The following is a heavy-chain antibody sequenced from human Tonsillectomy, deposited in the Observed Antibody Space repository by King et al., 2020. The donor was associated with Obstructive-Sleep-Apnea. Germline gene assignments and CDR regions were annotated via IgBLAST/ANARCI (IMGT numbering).Heavy chain of an antibody. CDR3: AGRYSVAASFDY. Sequence: VQLVESGAEVKKPGESLKISCKGSGGSFTSYWIGWVRQMPGKGLEWMGIIYPGDSDTRYSPSFQGQVTIPADKSINTPFLQGSSLQASATAIYYCAGRYSVAASFDYWGQGTLVTVSS. CDR2: IYPGDSDT. CDR1: GGSFTSYW. D-gene: IGHD5-12*01. J-gene: IGHJ4*02. V-gene: IGHV5-51*01.